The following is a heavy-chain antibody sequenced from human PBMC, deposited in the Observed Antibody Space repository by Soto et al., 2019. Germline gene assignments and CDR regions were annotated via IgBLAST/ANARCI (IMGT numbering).Heavy chain of an antibody. CDR2: IYYSGST. J-gene: IGHJ4*02. V-gene: IGHV4-31*03. Sequence: SETLSLTCTVSGDSISSGAYYWSWIRQHPGKGLEWIGYIYYSGSTYYNPSLKSRVTISVDTSKNQFSLKLSSVTAADTAVYYCAREDYDILTGYDYWGQGTLVTVSS. CDR3: AREDYDILTGYDY. D-gene: IGHD3-9*01. CDR1: GDSISSGAYY.